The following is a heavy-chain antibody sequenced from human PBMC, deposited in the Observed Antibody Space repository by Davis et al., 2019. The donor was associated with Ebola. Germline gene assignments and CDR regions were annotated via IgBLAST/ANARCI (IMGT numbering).Heavy chain of an antibody. CDR1: GFTFTSSA. J-gene: IGHJ4*02. D-gene: IGHD6-19*01. V-gene: IGHV1-58*01. CDR3: AAEYSSGWYTY. CDR2: IVVGSGNT. Sequence: SVKVSCKASGFTFTSSAVQWVRQTRGQRLEWIGWIVVGSGNTNYAQKFQDRVTFTRDMSTSTAYMELSSLRFEDTAVYYCAAEYSSGWYTYWGQGTLVTVSS.